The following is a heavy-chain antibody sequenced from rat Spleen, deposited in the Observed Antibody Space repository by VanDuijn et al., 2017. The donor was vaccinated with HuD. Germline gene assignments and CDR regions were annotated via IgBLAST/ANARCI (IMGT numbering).Heavy chain of an antibody. CDR2: MWSGGST. CDR1: GFSLTNYG. D-gene: IGHD4-3*01. J-gene: IGHJ4*01. Sequence: QVQLKESGPGLVQPSQTLSLTCTVSGFSLTNYGVSWVRQPPGKGLEWMGVMWSGGSTDYNSALKSRLSISRDTSKSQVLLKMNSLQPEDTGTYYCARHLREASGVMDAWGQGASVTVSS. V-gene: IGHV2-4*01. CDR3: ARHLREASGVMDA.